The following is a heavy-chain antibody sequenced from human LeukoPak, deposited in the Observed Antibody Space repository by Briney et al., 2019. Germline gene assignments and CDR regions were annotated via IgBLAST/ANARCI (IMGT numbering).Heavy chain of an antibody. Sequence: AGGSLRLSCAASGFTFSNAWMSWVRQAPGKGLEWVGRIKSKTDGGTTDYAAPVKGRFTISRDDSKSTLYLQMNSLKTEDTAVYYCTTDGGWYYFDYWGQGTLVTVSS. D-gene: IGHD6-19*01. CDR3: TTDGGWYYFDY. CDR1: GFTFSNAW. CDR2: IKSKTDGGTT. V-gene: IGHV3-15*01. J-gene: IGHJ4*02.